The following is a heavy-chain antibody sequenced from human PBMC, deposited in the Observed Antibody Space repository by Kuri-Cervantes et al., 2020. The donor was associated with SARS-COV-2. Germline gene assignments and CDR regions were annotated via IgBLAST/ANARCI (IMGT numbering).Heavy chain of an antibody. V-gene: IGHV3-11*04. CDR2: ISSSGSTI. CDR3: ARGGRSYYDFWSGYYTFDY. D-gene: IGHD3-3*01. CDR1: GFTFSDYY. Sequence: GESLKISCAASGFTFSDYYMSWIRQAPGKGLEWVSYISSSGSTIYYADSVKGRFTVSRDNAKNSLYLQMNSLRAEDTAVYYCARGGRSYYDFWSGYYTFDYWGQGNLVTGSS. J-gene: IGHJ4*02.